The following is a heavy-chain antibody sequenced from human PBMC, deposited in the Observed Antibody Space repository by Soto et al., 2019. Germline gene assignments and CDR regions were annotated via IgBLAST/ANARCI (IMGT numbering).Heavy chain of an antibody. CDR1: GYTFTSYA. CDR2: INAGNGNT. V-gene: IGHV1-3*01. J-gene: IGHJ5*02. CDR3: ARALATVTTFWFDP. Sequence: QVQLVQSGAEVKKPGASVKVSCKASGYTFTSYAMHWVRQAPGQRLEWMGWINAGNGNTKYSQKFHGRVTITRDTSASTAYMELRSLRSEDTAVYYCARALATVTTFWFDPWGQGTLVTVSS. D-gene: IGHD4-17*01.